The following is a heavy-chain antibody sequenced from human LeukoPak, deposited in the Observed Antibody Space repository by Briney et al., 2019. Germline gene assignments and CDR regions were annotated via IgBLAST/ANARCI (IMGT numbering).Heavy chain of an antibody. Sequence: GGSLRLSCAASGFTFSSYGMHWVRQAPGKGLEWVAVISYDGSNKYYADSVKGRFTISRDNSKNTLYLQMNSLRAEDTAVYYCARYTYSYGYYYYYYMDVWGKGTTVTISS. CDR3: ARYTYSYGYYYYYYMDV. CDR1: GFTFSSYG. D-gene: IGHD5-18*01. J-gene: IGHJ6*03. CDR2: ISYDGSNK. V-gene: IGHV3-30*03.